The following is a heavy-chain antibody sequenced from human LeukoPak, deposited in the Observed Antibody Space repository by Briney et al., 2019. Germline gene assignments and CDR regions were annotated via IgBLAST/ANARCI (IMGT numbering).Heavy chain of an antibody. D-gene: IGHD3-22*01. CDR2: INGNGDST. CDR1: GFTFSTYG. Sequence: GGSLRLSCAASGFTFSTYGMHWVRQAPGKGLEYVSAINGNGDSTYYGDSVKGRFLISRDNSKNTAYLQMGSLRAEDMAVYYCARVGSGYDYWGQGTLVTVSS. CDR3: ARVGSGYDY. J-gene: IGHJ4*02. V-gene: IGHV3-64*02.